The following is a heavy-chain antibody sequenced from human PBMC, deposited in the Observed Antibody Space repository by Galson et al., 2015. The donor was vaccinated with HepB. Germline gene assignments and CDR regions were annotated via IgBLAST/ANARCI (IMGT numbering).Heavy chain of an antibody. Sequence: SVKVSCKASGGTFSSYAISWVRQAPGQGLEWMGGIIPIFGTANYAQKFQGRVTITADESTSTAYMELSSLRSEDTAVYYCARRIMITFGGVIGHDAFDIWGQGTMVTVSS. CDR3: ARRIMITFGGVIGHDAFDI. CDR2: IIPIFGTA. D-gene: IGHD3-16*02. CDR1: GGTFSSYA. V-gene: IGHV1-69*13. J-gene: IGHJ3*02.